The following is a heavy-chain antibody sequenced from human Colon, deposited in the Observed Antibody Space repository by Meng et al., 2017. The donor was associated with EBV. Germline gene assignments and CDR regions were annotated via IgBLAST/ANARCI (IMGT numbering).Heavy chain of an antibody. Sequence: QVPLRAPGPGLVKPSPTLSLTCTVSGGSISSGGYYWSWIRQHPGKGLEWIGYIYYSGSTYYNPSLKSRVTISIDTSKNQFSLKLSSVTAADTAVYYCARGPSRWLQFSFDYWGQGTLVTVSS. D-gene: IGHD5-24*01. CDR1: GGSISSGGYY. CDR3: ARGPSRWLQFSFDY. CDR2: IYYSGST. V-gene: IGHV4-31*03. J-gene: IGHJ4*02.